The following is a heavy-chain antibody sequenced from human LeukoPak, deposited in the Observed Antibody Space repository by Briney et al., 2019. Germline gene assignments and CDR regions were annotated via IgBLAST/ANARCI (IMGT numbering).Heavy chain of an antibody. CDR2: INPNSGDT. Sequence: ASVKVSCKAPGYTFTGYYMHWVRQAPGQGLEWMGWINPNSGDTNYAQKFQGRVTMTRDTSISTAYMELSRLKSDDTGVYYCARDLFWSGYYYFDYWGQGTLVTVSS. CDR3: ARDLFWSGYYYFDY. D-gene: IGHD3-3*01. CDR1: GYTFTGYY. V-gene: IGHV1-2*02. J-gene: IGHJ4*02.